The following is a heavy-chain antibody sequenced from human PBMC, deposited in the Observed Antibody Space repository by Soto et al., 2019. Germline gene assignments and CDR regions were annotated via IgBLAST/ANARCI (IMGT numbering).Heavy chain of an antibody. V-gene: IGHV1-69*13. D-gene: IGHD5-12*01. Sequence: ASVKVSCKASGDTFTIFAISWVRQAPGQGLEWMGGIIPTIGTTNYAQRFQGRITITGDESTGTAYMELSSLKSEDTAVYYCARDLGSGYDPGDYWGQGTLVTVPS. CDR2: IIPTIGTT. J-gene: IGHJ4*02. CDR3: ARDLGSGYDPGDY. CDR1: GDTFTIFA.